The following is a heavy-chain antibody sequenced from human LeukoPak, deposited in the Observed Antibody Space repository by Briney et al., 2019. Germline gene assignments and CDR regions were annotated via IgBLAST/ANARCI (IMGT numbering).Heavy chain of an antibody. CDR1: GDSVSSNSAA. CDR3: ARDLDWFDP. V-gene: IGHV6-1*01. CDR2: TYYRSKWYN. Sequence: QTLSLTCAISGDSVSSNSAAWNCIRQSPSRGLEWLGRTYYRSKWYNNYVVSVKSRITINPDTSKNQFSLQLNPVTPEDTAVYYCARDLDWFDPWGQGTLVTVSS. J-gene: IGHJ5*02.